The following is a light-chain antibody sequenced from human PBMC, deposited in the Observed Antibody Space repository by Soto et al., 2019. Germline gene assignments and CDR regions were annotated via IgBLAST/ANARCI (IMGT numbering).Light chain of an antibody. J-gene: IGKJ2*01. V-gene: IGKV3-20*01. Sequence: EIVLTQSPGTLSLIPGEGATLSCRASQSVRSGSLAWYQQKPGQAPRLLIFGASSRATDIPDRFSGSGYGTDFTLTISRLEPEDCAVYYCHHYADSPHTFGQGTKLEI. CDR2: GAS. CDR3: HHYADSPHT. CDR1: QSVRSGS.